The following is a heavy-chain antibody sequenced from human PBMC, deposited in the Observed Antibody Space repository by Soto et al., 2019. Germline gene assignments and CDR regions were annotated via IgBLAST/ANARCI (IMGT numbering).Heavy chain of an antibody. J-gene: IGHJ4*02. Sequence: SETLSLTCAVSGYSITSGYYWGWIRQPPGKGLEWIGSIYHSGSTYYNPYLKSRVTISVDTPQKLFSLKLSSVTAADTAVYYCARLPYSYSGYDETYFDYWGQGTLVTVSS. CDR2: IYHSGST. CDR3: ARLPYSYSGYDETYFDY. D-gene: IGHD5-12*01. V-gene: IGHV4-38-2*01. CDR1: GYSITSGYY.